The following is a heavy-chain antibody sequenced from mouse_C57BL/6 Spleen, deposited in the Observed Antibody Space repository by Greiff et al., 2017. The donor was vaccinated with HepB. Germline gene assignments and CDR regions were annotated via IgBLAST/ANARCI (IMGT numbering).Heavy chain of an antibody. Sequence: LVESGPELVKPGASVKISCKASGYAFSSSWMNWVKQRPGKGLEWIGRIYPGDGDTNYNGKFKGKATLTADKSSSTAYMQLSSLTSEDSAVYFCARRANWDEDYFDYWGQGTTLTVSS. V-gene: IGHV1-82*01. CDR3: ARRANWDEDYFDY. D-gene: IGHD4-1*01. CDR2: IYPGDGDT. CDR1: GYAFSSSW. J-gene: IGHJ2*01.